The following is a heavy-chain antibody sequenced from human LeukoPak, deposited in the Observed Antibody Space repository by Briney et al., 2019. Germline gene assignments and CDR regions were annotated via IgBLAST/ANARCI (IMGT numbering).Heavy chain of an antibody. Sequence: ASVKVSCKASGYTFTNYYIHWVRQAPGQGLEWMGIVNPSGGDTNFAQKFQGRVTMTMGTATDTVYLELSSLRSEDTAIYYCARLEYDAFDIWGQGTMVTVSS. D-gene: IGHD3-3*01. CDR3: ARLEYDAFDI. CDR1: GYTFTNYY. CDR2: VNPSGGDT. V-gene: IGHV1-46*01. J-gene: IGHJ3*02.